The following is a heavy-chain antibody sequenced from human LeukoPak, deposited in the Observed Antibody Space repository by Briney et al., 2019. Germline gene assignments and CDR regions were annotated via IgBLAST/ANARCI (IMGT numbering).Heavy chain of an antibody. V-gene: IGHV1-2*02. CDR3: ARAPEYCSSTSCYNYYYYGMDV. Sequence: ASVKVSCKASGGTFSSYAISWVRQAPGQGLEWMGWINPNSGGTNYAQKFQGRVTMTRDTSISTAYMELSRLRSDDTAVYYCARAPEYCSSTSCYNYYYYGMDVWGQGTTVTVSS. CDR1: GGTFSSYA. J-gene: IGHJ6*02. D-gene: IGHD2-2*02. CDR2: INPNSGGT.